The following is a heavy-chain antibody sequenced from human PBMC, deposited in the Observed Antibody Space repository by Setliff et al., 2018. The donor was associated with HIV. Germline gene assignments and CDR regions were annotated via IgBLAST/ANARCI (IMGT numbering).Heavy chain of an antibody. J-gene: IGHJ5*02. D-gene: IGHD1-1*01. V-gene: IGHV3-30*03. CDR2: MSYDGSNK. CDR3: ARTSTTTGTTLNWFDP. Sequence: GGSLRLSCAASGFTFSSYGMNWVRQAPGKGLEWVAVMSYDGSNKYYADSVKGRFTISRDNAKNSLYLQMNSLRVEDTAVYYCARTSTTTGTTLNWFDPWGQGTLVTVSS. CDR1: GFTFSSYG.